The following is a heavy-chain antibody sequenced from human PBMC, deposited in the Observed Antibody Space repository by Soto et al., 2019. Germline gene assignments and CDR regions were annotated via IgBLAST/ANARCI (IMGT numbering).Heavy chain of an antibody. V-gene: IGHV1-18*01. D-gene: IGHD2-8*01. J-gene: IGHJ4*02. CDR3: ARDSRYCTNGLCYTEGSFDGY. Sequence: ASVKVCCKASGYTFTSYGISWVRQAPGQGLEWMGWISAYNGNTNYAQKLQGRVTMTTDTSTSTAYMELRSLRSDDTAVYYCARDSRYCTNGLCYTEGSFDGYWGQ. CDR2: ISAYNGNT. CDR1: GYTFTSYG.